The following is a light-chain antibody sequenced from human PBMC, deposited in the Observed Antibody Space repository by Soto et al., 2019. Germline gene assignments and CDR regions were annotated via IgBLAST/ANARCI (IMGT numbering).Light chain of an antibody. CDR1: SSDVGGYNY. Sequence: QSVLTQPRSVSGSPGQSVTISCTGTSSDVGGYNYVSWYQQHPGKAPKLMIYDVTKRPSGVPDRFSGSKSDNTASLTISGLQAGDEADYYCCSYAGTYGVVFGTGTKVTVL. J-gene: IGLJ1*01. CDR3: CSYAGTYGVV. CDR2: DVT. V-gene: IGLV2-11*01.